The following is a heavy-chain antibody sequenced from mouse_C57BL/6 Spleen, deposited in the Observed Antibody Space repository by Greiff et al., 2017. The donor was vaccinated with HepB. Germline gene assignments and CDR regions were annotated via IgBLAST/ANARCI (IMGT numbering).Heavy chain of an antibody. V-gene: IGHV1-18*01. J-gene: IGHJ4*01. CDR1: GYTFTDYN. CDR2: INPNNGGT. Sequence: EVQLQQSGPELVKPGASVKIPCKASGYTFTDYNMDWVKQSHGKSLEWIGDINPNNGGTIYNQKFKGKATLTVDKSSSTAYMELRSLTSEDTAVYYCAREARLRRGNYYAMDYWGQGTSVTVSS. CDR3: AREARLRRGNYYAMDY. D-gene: IGHD2-4*01.